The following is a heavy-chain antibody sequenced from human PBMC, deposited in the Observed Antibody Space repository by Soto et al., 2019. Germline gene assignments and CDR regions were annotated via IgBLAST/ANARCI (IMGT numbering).Heavy chain of an antibody. Sequence: PGGSLRLSCAASGFTFSSYGMHWVRQAPGKGLEWVAVISYDGSNKYYADSVKGRFTISRDNSKNTLYLQMNSLRAEDTAVYYCAKDSYYYDSSGLSSGFDPWGQGTLVTVS. CDR2: ISYDGSNK. CDR3: AKDSYYYDSSGLSSGFDP. V-gene: IGHV3-30*18. J-gene: IGHJ5*02. CDR1: GFTFSSYG. D-gene: IGHD3-22*01.